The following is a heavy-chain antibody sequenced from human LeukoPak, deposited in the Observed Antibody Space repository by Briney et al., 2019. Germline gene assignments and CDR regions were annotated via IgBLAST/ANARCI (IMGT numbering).Heavy chain of an antibody. J-gene: IGHJ4*02. Sequence: PSETLSLTCTVSGGSISSYYWSWIRQPPGKGLEWIGNVENTGSINYSPSLESRVTISVDTSKNQFSLRLSSVTAADTAVYYCARAVGDSGHGRFFDYWGLGTLVTVSS. D-gene: IGHD5-12*01. CDR2: VENTGSI. CDR1: GGSISSYY. V-gene: IGHV4-59*01. CDR3: ARAVGDSGHGRFFDY.